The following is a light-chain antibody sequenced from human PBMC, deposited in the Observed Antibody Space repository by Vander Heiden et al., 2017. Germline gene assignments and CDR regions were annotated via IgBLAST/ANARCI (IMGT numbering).Light chain of an antibody. CDR1: SGDIGTYKL. CDR3: SSITAATTIF. J-gene: IGLJ2*01. CDR2: DTS. Sequence: QSALTQPASVLGSPGQSSPIPCSATSGDIGTYKLVSWYQHLPDKAPRLIIYDTSKRPSGVSDRFAGSKSGNAAALTISGLQAEDEGIYFCSSITAATTIFFAGGTKVTVL. V-gene: IGLV2-14*02.